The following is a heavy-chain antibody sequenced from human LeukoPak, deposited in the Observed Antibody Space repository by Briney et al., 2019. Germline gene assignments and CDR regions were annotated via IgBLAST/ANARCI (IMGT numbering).Heavy chain of an antibody. D-gene: IGHD1-26*01. Sequence: GGSLRLSCAASGFTFSSYWMNWVRQAPGKGLEWVTNIKQDGSEKNYVDSVKGRFTISRDNAKNSLYLQMNSQRADDTAVYYCARVESWERRAFDIWGQGTMVTVSS. J-gene: IGHJ3*02. V-gene: IGHV3-7*01. CDR2: IKQDGSEK. CDR3: ARVESWERRAFDI. CDR1: GFTFSSYW.